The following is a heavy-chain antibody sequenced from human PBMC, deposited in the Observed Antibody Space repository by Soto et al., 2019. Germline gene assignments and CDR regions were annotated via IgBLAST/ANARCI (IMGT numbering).Heavy chain of an antibody. CDR2: ISNTDGAT. Sequence: GGSLRLSCAASGFTISDYYMSWIRQAPGKGLEWVSCISNTDGATYYADSVKGRFSISRDNAKNSLYLQMNSLGAEDTAVYYCARVGDYGDYRPFDIWGQGTMVT. V-gene: IGHV3-11*01. J-gene: IGHJ3*02. D-gene: IGHD4-17*01. CDR1: GFTISDYY. CDR3: ARVGDYGDYRPFDI.